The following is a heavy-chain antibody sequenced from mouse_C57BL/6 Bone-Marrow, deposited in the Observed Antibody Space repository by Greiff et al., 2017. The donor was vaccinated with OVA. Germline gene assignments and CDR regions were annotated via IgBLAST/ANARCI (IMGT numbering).Heavy chain of an antibody. Sequence: VQLQQSGPELVKPGASVTISCKASGYTFTDYYMNWVKQSHGQSLEWIGDINPNNGGTSYTQKFKGKATLTVDKSSSTAYMELRSLTSEDSAVYYCARLERLPNYSDYWGQGTTLTVSS. CDR2: INPNNGGT. CDR3: ARLERLPNYSDY. J-gene: IGHJ2*01. D-gene: IGHD2-2*01. CDR1: GYTFTDYY. V-gene: IGHV1-26*01.